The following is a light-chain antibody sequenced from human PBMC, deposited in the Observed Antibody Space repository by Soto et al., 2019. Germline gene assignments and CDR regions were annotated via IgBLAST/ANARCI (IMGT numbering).Light chain of an antibody. CDR3: AAWDDSLQVWV. J-gene: IGLJ3*02. V-gene: IGLV1-44*01. CDR1: GSNIGSNT. CDR2: SSD. Sequence: QSVLTQPPSASGTPGQRGTISCSGSGSNIGSNTVNWYQQLPGTAPKLLIYSSDQRPSGVPDRFSGSKSGTSASLAITGLRSEDETDYYCAAWDDSLQVWVFGGGTKLTVL.